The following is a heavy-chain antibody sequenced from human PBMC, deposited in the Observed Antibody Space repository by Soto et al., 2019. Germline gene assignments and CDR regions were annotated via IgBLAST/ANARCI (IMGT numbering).Heavy chain of an antibody. D-gene: IGHD6-19*01. V-gene: IGHV4-39*01. CDR3: ARGDRSSGYWFDP. CDR1: GGSISSSSYY. J-gene: IGHJ5*02. Sequence: QLQLQESGPGLVKPSETLSLTCTVSGGSISSSSYYWGWIRQPPGKGLEWIGSIYYSGSTYYNPSLKSRVTISVDTSKNQFSLKLSSVTAADTAVYYCARGDRSSGYWFDPWGQGTLVTVSS. CDR2: IYYSGST.